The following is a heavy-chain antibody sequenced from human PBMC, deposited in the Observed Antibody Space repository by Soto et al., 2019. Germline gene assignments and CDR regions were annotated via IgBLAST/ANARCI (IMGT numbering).Heavy chain of an antibody. D-gene: IGHD3-3*01. Sequence: ETLSLTCTISGGSMTSYYWTWIRQPAGKGLEWIGRVYSSGGTHYNPSLKSRVTISLDTSKNQFSLRLLSVTDADTAVYFCARGQRFSDWFDPWGQGTLVTVSS. CDR2: VYSSGGT. CDR1: GGSMTSYY. CDR3: ARGQRFSDWFDP. J-gene: IGHJ5*02. V-gene: IGHV4-4*07.